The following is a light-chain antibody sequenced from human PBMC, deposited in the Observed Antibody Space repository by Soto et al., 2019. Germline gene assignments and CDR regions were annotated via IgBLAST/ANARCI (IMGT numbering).Light chain of an antibody. Sequence: IVLTQSPGTLSLSPGERATLSCRASQSISSSYLAWYQQKPGQAPRLLIYGASNRATAIPDRFSGSGPGTDFTLTISRLEPEDFAVYYCQQYDDSPGTFGQGTKVDI. J-gene: IGKJ1*01. CDR3: QQYDDSPGT. CDR1: QSISSSY. CDR2: GAS. V-gene: IGKV3-20*01.